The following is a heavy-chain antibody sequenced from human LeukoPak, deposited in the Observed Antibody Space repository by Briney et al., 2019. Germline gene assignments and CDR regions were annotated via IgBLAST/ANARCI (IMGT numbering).Heavy chain of an antibody. CDR1: GFTFDDYA. CDR2: ISWNSGSI. CDR3: ARSNAARPPYYYYYYMDV. Sequence: GRSLRLSCAASGFTFDDYAMHWVRQAPGKGLEWVSGISWNSGSIGYADSVKGRFTISRDNAKNSLYLQMNSLRAEDMALYYCARSNAARPPYYYYYYMDVWGKGTTVTVSS. J-gene: IGHJ6*03. V-gene: IGHV3-9*03. D-gene: IGHD6-6*01.